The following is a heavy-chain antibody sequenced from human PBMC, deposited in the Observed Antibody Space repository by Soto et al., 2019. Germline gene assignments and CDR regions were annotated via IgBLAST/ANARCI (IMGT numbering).Heavy chain of an antibody. CDR3: ARDTAGLSY. Sequence: EVQLVESGGGLVQPGGSLRLSCAASGFTFSNFRMHWVRQAPGKGLVWVARISNDGRSTNHADSVKVRFTISRDNAKSTLYLQLNSLSAEDTAVYYCARDTAGLSYWGQGTLVTVSS. D-gene: IGHD2-21*02. CDR1: GFTFSNFR. J-gene: IGHJ4*02. CDR2: ISNDGRST. V-gene: IGHV3-74*01.